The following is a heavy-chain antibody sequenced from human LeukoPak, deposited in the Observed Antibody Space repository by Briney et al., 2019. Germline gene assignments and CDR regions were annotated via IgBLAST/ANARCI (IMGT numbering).Heavy chain of an antibody. CDR2: FYYSGST. D-gene: IGHD5-18*01. Sequence: WETLSLTCAVSGGSISSYYWSWIRQPPGKGLEWIGFFYYSGSTNYNPSLKSRVTISVDTSKNHFSLKLSSVTAADTAVYYCARGPGGYSYGYYFDYWGQGTLVAVSS. V-gene: IGHV4-59*01. CDR3: ARGPGGYSYGYYFDY. CDR1: GGSISSYY. J-gene: IGHJ4*02.